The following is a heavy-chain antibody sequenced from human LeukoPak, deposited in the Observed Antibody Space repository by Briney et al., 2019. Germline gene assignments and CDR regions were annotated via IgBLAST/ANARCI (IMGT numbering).Heavy chain of an antibody. CDR2: INPSGGST. J-gene: IGHJ5*02. Sequence: ASVKVSCKASGYTFTGCYLHWVRQAPGQGLEWMGIINPSGGSTSYAQKFQGRVTMTRDMSTSTVYMELSSLRSEDTAVYYCARDAAQRTVTMGFGWFDPWGQGTLVTVSS. CDR3: ARDAAQRTVTMGFGWFDP. CDR1: GYTFTGCY. D-gene: IGHD4-17*01. V-gene: IGHV1-46*01.